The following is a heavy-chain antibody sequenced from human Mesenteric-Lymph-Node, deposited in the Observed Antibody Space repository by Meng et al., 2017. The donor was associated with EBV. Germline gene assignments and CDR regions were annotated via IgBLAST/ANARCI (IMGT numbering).Heavy chain of an antibody. J-gene: IGHJ4*02. CDR2: INAGNGNT. CDR1: GYTFTTYA. D-gene: IGHD3-22*01. V-gene: IGHV1-3*01. Sequence: QGHLVQSGDEVKKPGASVKVSCKASGYTFTTYAMQCVRQAPGQRLEWLGWINAGNGNTKYSQKFQGRVTITRDTSANTPYMELSSLRSEDTAVYYCAREDYHSIGYYPCGYWGQGTLVTVSS. CDR3: AREDYHSIGYYPCGY.